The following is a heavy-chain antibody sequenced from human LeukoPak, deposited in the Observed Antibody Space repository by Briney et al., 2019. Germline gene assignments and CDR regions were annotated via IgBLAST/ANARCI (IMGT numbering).Heavy chain of an antibody. CDR3: VKVPYSFYYYGMDV. V-gene: IGHV3-64D*09. CDR1: GFTFSSCA. CDR2: ISSTGGST. Sequence: GGSLRLSCSASGFTFSSCAMHWVRQASGKGLEYVSAISSTGGSTYYADSVKGRFTISRDNSKNTLYLQMSSLRAEDTAVYYCVKVPYSFYYYGMDVWGQGTTVTVSS. D-gene: IGHD5-18*01. J-gene: IGHJ6*02.